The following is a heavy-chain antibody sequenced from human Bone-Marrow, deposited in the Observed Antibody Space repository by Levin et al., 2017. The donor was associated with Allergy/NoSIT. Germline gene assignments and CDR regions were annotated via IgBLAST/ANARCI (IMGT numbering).Heavy chain of an antibody. J-gene: IGHJ4*02. CDR2: IYYSGST. Sequence: PSETLSLSCTVSGGSISSSSYYWGWIRQPPGKGLEWIGSIYYSGSTYYNPSLKSRVTISVDTSKNQFSLKLSSVTAADTAGYYCAGLEVGPYYFEYWGQGTVVTVSS. D-gene: IGHD2-2*01. V-gene: IGHV4-39*01. CDR3: AGLEVGPYYFEY. CDR1: GGSISSSSYY.